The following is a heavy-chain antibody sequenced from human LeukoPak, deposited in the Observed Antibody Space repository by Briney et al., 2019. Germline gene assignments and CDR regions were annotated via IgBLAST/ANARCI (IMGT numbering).Heavy chain of an antibody. J-gene: IGHJ4*02. CDR3: ARDFTGASGY. CDR1: GFTFSSYW. CDR2: ISGDGRNI. V-gene: IGHV3-74*01. Sequence: GGSLRLSCVASGFTFSSYWMHWVRQDPRKGLVWVSRISGDGRNINYADSVRGRFTISRDNAKSTLYLQMNTLRVEDTAVYYCARDFTGASGYWGQGTLVTVSS. D-gene: IGHD3-10*01.